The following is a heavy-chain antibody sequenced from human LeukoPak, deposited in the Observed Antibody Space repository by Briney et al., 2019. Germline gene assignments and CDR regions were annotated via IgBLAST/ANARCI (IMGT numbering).Heavy chain of an antibody. CDR2: ISSSSSTI. V-gene: IGHV3-48*04. CDR1: GFTFSSYS. CDR3: ARQGIAAAGTLDV. J-gene: IGHJ6*02. D-gene: IGHD6-13*01. Sequence: GGSLRLSCAASGFTFSSYSMNWVRRAPGKGLEWVSYISSSSSTIYYADSVKGRFTISRDNAKNSLYLQMNSLRAEDTAVYYCARQGIAAAGTLDVWGQGTTVTVSS.